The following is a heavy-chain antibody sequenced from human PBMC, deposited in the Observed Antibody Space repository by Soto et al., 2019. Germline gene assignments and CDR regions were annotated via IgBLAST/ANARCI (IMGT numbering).Heavy chain of an antibody. CDR2: ISYDGSNK. Sequence: QVQLVESGGGVVQPGRSLRLSCAASGFTFSSYGMHWVRQAPGKGLEWVAVISYDGSNKYYADSVKGRFTISRDNSKNTLYLQMNSLRAEDTAVXYCXKXXXXXXXXXXGMDVWGQGTTVTVSS. CDR3: XKXXXXXXXXXXGMDV. CDR1: GFTFSSYG. V-gene: IGHV3-30*18. J-gene: IGHJ6*02.